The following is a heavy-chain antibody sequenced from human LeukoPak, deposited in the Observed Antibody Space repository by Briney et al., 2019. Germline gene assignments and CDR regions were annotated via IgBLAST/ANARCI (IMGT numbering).Heavy chain of an antibody. CDR2: ISSSSSYI. CDR1: GFTLSSYS. D-gene: IGHD3-16*01. J-gene: IGHJ3*02. V-gene: IGHV3-21*01. Sequence: GGSLRLSCAASGFTLSSYSVNWVRQAPGKGLEWVSSISSSSSYIYYADSVKGRFTISRDNSKNTLYLQMNSLRAEDTAVYYCPSSVWGRYTNDAFDISGHGTMVTVSS. CDR3: PSSVWGRYTNDAFDI.